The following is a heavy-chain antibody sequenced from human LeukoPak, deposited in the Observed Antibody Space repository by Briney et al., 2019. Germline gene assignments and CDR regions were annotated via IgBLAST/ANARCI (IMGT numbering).Heavy chain of an antibody. J-gene: IGHJ4*02. D-gene: IGHD3-22*01. CDR3: ARLMDNNYDGSAFDY. V-gene: IGHV1-18*01. CDR1: GYTFTSYG. Sequence: GASVKVSCKASGYTFTSYGISWVRQAPGQGLEWMGWISAYNGNTNYAQKLQGRVTMTTDTSTSTAYMELSSLTSDDTALYYCARLMDNNYDGSAFDYWGQGTLVTVSS. CDR2: ISAYNGNT.